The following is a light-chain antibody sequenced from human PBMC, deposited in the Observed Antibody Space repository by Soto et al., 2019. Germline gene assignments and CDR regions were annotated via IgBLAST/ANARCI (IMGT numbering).Light chain of an antibody. CDR3: SSYAGSSNV. Sequence: QSVLTQPPSASGSPGQSVAISCTGSSSDVGGYNYVSWYQQHPGKAPKLMIYEVNKRPSGVPDRFSGSKSGNTASLTVSGLKAEDEADYYCSSYAGSSNVFGTGTKVTVL. CDR2: EVN. CDR1: SSDVGGYNY. J-gene: IGLJ1*01. V-gene: IGLV2-8*01.